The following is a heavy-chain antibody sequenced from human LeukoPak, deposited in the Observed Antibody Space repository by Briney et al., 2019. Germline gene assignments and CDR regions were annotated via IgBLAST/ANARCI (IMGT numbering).Heavy chain of an antibody. CDR2: ISGSSRYT. Sequence: PGGSLRLSCAASGFTFSDYYMTWIREAPGKGLEWVSYISGSSRYTNYADSVRGRFTISRDNAKKSLYLQMNSLRAEDTAVYYCARHSEGPVNDAFDIWGQGTKVTVSS. J-gene: IGHJ3*02. CDR3: ARHSEGPVNDAFDI. D-gene: IGHD2-2*01. V-gene: IGHV3-11*03. CDR1: GFTFSDYY.